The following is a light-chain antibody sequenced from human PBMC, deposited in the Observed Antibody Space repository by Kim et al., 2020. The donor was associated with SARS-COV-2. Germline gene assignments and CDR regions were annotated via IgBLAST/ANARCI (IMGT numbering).Light chain of an antibody. J-gene: IGKJ4*01. CDR2: GAS. Sequence: ILMTQSPATLSVSPGERATLSCRASQSVKGNLAWYQQRPGHPPRLLVYGASTRATGIPVRFSGSGSGTEFTLTIRSLQSEDLAVYYCQQYNDWPLLTFGGGTKVDIK. CDR3: QQYNDWPLLT. V-gene: IGKV3-15*01. CDR1: QSVKGN.